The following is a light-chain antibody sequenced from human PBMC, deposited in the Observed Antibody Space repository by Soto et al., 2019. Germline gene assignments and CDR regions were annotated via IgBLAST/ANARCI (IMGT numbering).Light chain of an antibody. CDR1: SSDVGGYNY. CDR2: EVS. J-gene: IGLJ2*01. V-gene: IGLV2-8*01. CDR3: SSYAGSNNVV. Sequence: QSVLTQPPSASGSPGQSVTISCTGTSSDVGGYNYVSWYQQHPGKAPKLMIYEVSKRPSGVPDRFSGSKSGNTASLTVSGLQAEAEADYYCSSYAGSNNVVFGGGTTLTVL.